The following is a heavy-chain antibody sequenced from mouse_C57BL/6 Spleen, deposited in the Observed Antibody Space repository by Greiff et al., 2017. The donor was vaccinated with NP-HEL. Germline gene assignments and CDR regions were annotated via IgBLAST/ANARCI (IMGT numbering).Heavy chain of an antibody. CDR3: ASTIRFAY. J-gene: IGHJ3*01. D-gene: IGHD2-1*01. CDR2: ILPGSGST. V-gene: IGHV1-9*01. CDR1: GYTFTGSW. Sequence: QVQLQQSGAELMKPGASVKLSCKATGYTFTGSWLEWVKQRPGHGLEWIGEILPGSGSTNYNEKFKGKCTFTADTASNTAYMQRSSLSTEYSAIYYCASTIRFAYWGQGTLVTVSA.